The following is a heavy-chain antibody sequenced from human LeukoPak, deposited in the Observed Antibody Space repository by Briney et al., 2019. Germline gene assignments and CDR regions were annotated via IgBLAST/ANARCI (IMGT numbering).Heavy chain of an antibody. CDR2: INYSGST. J-gene: IGHJ4*02. Sequence: KPSETLSLTCTVSGGSISNYYCSWVRQPPGKGLEWIGYINYSGSTNYNPSLKSRVTISVDTSKNQFFLKLSSVTAADTAIYYCARHKSGYDYRIFDYWGQGTLVTVSS. CDR3: ARHKSGYDYRIFDY. CDR1: GGSISNYY. D-gene: IGHD5-12*01. V-gene: IGHV4-59*08.